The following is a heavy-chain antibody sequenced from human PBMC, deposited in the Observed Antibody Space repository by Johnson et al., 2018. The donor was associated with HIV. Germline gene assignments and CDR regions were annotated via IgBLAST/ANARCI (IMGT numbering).Heavy chain of an antibody. V-gene: IGHV3-15*01. CDR1: GFTFSNYG. D-gene: IGHD5/OR15-5a*01. CDR2: IKSKTDGGTT. J-gene: IGHJ3*02. Sequence: MLLVESGGGLVKPGGSLRLSCVASGFTFSNYGMHWVRQAPGKGLEWVGRIKSKTDGGTTDYAAPVKGRFTISRDDSKNTLYLQMNSLRAGDTAVYYCARGVLAFDIWGQGTMVTVSS. CDR3: ARGVLAFDI.